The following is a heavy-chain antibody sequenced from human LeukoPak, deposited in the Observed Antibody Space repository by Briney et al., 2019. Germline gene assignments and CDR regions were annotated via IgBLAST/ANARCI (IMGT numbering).Heavy chain of an antibody. CDR2: ISAYNGNT. D-gene: IGHD5-18*01. V-gene: IGHV1-18*01. CDR1: GYTFTSYG. J-gene: IGHJ5*02. Sequence: ASVNVSCKASGYTFTSYGISWVRQAPGHGLEWMGWISAYNGNTDYAQKLQGRVTMTTDTSTSTAYMELRSLRSDDTAVYYCARDFKDTAMVTMSWFDPWGQGTLVTVSS. CDR3: ARDFKDTAMVTMSWFDP.